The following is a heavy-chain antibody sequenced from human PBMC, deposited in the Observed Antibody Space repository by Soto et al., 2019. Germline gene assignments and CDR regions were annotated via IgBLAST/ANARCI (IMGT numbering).Heavy chain of an antibody. CDR3: ARVYGSGSYIAFDI. D-gene: IGHD3-10*01. Sequence: QVQLVQSGAEVKKPGASVKVSCKASGYTFTHYGISWVRQAPGQGLAWMGWISALNGNTKYVDNFQDRVTMTSDTSTNTSYLEVRSLRSDDTATYYCARVYGSGSYIAFDIWGQGTMVTVSS. V-gene: IGHV1-18*01. CDR1: GYTFTHYG. J-gene: IGHJ3*02. CDR2: ISALNGNT.